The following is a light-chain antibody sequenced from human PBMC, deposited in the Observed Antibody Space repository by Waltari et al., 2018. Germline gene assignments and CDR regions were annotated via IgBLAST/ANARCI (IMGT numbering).Light chain of an antibody. Sequence: EIVLTPSPGTLSLSPGERATLSCRASQSIIKYLAWYQKKPGQAPRLLIYHTSIRAAGIPDRFSGSGSGTDFSLFISRLEPEDFAVYYCQHYVSLPATFGQGTKVEIK. CDR3: QHYVSLPAT. CDR1: QSIIKY. J-gene: IGKJ1*01. CDR2: HTS. V-gene: IGKV3-20*01.